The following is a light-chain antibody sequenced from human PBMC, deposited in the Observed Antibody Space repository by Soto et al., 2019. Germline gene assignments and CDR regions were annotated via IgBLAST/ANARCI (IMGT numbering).Light chain of an antibody. J-gene: IGKJ5*01. V-gene: IGKV1-39*01. Sequence: DIHMTQSPASLSASVGDRVTITCRASQSISSDLNWYQQKPGTAPKLLIYAASSLQSGVPSRFSGSGSGTDFTLTISSLQPEDFATYYCQQSYSTPITFGQGTRLEIK. CDR2: AAS. CDR3: QQSYSTPIT. CDR1: QSISSD.